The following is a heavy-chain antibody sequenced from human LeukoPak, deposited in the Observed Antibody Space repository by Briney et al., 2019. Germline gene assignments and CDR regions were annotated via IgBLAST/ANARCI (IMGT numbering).Heavy chain of an antibody. CDR3: ARHTMIVVVNNWFDP. J-gene: IGHJ5*02. CDR2: INHSGST. Sequence: SETLSLTCAVYGGSFSGYYWSWIRQPPGKGLEWIGEINHSGSTNYNPSLKSRVTISVDTSKNQFSLKLSSVTAADTAVYYCARHTMIVVVNNWFDPWGQGTLVTVSS. CDR1: GGSFSGYY. V-gene: IGHV4-34*01. D-gene: IGHD3-22*01.